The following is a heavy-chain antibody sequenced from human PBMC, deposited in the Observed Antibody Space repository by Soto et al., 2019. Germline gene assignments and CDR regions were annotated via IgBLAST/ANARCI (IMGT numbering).Heavy chain of an antibody. D-gene: IGHD1-26*01. CDR2: ISAYNGNT. V-gene: IGHV1-18*01. CDR3: ARVPSMWGANDAFYI. CDR1: GYTFTSYG. Sequence: GASVKVSCKASGYTFTSYGISWVRQAPGQGLEWMGWISAYNGNTNYAQKLQGRVTMTTDTSTSTAYMELRSLRSDDTAVYYCARVPSMWGANDAFYIRAQRTLVPVS. J-gene: IGHJ3*02.